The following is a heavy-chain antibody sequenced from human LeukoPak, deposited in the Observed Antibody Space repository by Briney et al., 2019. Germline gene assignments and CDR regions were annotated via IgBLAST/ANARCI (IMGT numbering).Heavy chain of an antibody. CDR3: AKAGYRGSSVNYFDY. CDR2: ISGSGGNT. J-gene: IGHJ4*02. V-gene: IGHV3-23*01. Sequence: GGSLRLSCPPSGFTFSSYAMSWVRQAPDIGLEWLSAISGSGGNTHYADSVKGRFTISRDNSQNTLSLQMNSLRAEDTAVYFCAKAGYRGSSVNYFDYWGQGTLVTVSS. CDR1: GFTFSSYA. D-gene: IGHD6-6*01.